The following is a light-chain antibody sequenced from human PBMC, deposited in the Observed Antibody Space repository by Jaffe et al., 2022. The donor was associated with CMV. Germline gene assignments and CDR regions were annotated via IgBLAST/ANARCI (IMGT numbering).Light chain of an antibody. CDR2: DVT. CDR3: SSYTTSATYV. CDR1: SNDIGVYNY. J-gene: IGLJ1*01. V-gene: IGLV2-14*03. Sequence: QSALTQPASVSGSPGQSITISCTGTSNDIGVYNYVSWYQQHPGRVPKLIIYDVTDRPSGVSNRFSGSKSGNTASLTVSGLQADDEADYYCSSYTTSATYVFGPGTKVTVL.